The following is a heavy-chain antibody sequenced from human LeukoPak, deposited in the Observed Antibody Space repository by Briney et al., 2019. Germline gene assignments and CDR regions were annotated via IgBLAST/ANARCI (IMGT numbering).Heavy chain of an antibody. V-gene: IGHV4-31*03. J-gene: IGHJ4*02. D-gene: IGHD4-17*01. Sequence: SETLSLTCTVSGGSISSGGYYWSWIRQYPGKGLEWIGYIYYTGNTYYNPSLKSRLTISVDTSKNQFSLKLNSVTAADTALYYCARITGSTMTTSFDYWGQGTLVTVSS. CDR2: IYYTGNT. CDR1: GGSISSGGYY. CDR3: ARITGSTMTTSFDY.